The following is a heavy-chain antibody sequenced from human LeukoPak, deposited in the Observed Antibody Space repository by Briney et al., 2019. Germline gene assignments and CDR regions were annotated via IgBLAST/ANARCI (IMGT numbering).Heavy chain of an antibody. Sequence: GESLKISCKGSGYSITSYWIGLVRQMPGKGREWMGIIYPGDSDTRYSPAFQGQLIISADNHLSTAFLQRSHLKASDTAMYYCARLGQQLDLETADYCGQGSLVTVSS. CDR3: ARLGQQLDLETADY. CDR1: GYSITSYW. V-gene: IGHV5-51*01. J-gene: IGHJ4*02. D-gene: IGHD6-13*01. CDR2: IYPGDSDT.